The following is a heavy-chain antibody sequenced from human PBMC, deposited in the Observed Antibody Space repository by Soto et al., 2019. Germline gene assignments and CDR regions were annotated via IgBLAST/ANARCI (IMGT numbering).Heavy chain of an antibody. CDR3: ATGIAQWLRFRFALADAFDI. CDR1: GGSFSGYY. D-gene: IGHD5-12*01. Sequence: QVQLQQWGAGLLKPSETLSLTCAVYGGSFSGYYWSCIRQPPGKGLEWIGEINHSGSTNYNPSLKGQVIESVEQSTNQFCLTLSSVTGREDAVYCLATGIAQWLRFRFALADAFDIWGQGTMVTVSS. V-gene: IGHV4-34*01. CDR2: INHSGST. J-gene: IGHJ3*02.